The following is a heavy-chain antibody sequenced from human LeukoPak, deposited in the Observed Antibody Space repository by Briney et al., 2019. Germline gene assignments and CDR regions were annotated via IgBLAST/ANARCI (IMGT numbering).Heavy chain of an antibody. J-gene: IGHJ4*02. Sequence: PSETLSLTCTLSGGSINSYYWSWIRRPPRKGREWIGYIFYCGTTNYNPSLKKRVTISVDTPTNQFSLKLSSVTAADTAVYYCARGGTVVNGFDYWGLGTLVTVSS. V-gene: IGHV4-59*01. CDR1: GGSINSYY. CDR2: IFYCGTT. CDR3: ARGGTVVNGFDY. D-gene: IGHD4-23*01.